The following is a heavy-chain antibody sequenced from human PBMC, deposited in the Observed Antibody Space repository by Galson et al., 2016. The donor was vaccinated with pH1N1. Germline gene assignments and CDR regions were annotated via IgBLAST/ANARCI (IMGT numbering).Heavy chain of an antibody. D-gene: IGHD2-21*01. CDR2: INVDTGNT. J-gene: IGHJ6*02. CDR3: ARAGNCDGDRCYGNGLDV. Sequence: SVKVSCKASGYTFTSNGVSWVRQAPGQGLKWMGWINVDTGNTVHAQKLQDRVTMTPDTSTKTAYMGLRSLKSDDTAVYYCARAGNCDGDRCYGNGLDVWGQGTTVTVSS. CDR1: GYTFTSNG. V-gene: IGHV1-18*01.